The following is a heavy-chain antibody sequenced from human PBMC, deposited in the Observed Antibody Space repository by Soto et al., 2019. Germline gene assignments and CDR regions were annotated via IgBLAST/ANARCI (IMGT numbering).Heavy chain of an antibody. CDR3: ARQDYGDYGY. D-gene: IGHD4-17*01. V-gene: IGHV4-39*01. J-gene: IGHJ4*02. CDR1: GGSISSSSYY. Sequence: PSETLSLTCTVSGGSISSSSYYWGWIRQPPGKGLEWIGSIYYSGSTYYNPSLKSRVTISVDTSKNQFSLKLSSVTAADTAVYYCARQDYGDYGYWGQGTLVTVSS. CDR2: IYYSGST.